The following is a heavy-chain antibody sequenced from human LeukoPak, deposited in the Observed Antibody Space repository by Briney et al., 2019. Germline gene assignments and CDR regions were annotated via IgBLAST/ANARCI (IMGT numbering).Heavy chain of an antibody. Sequence: GGSLRLSCAASGFTFSSYAVSWVRQAPGKGLEWVSTISNSDDNTYYADSVKGRFTISRDNSKNTLYLQMNSLTAEDTAIYYCAKATGTLGNWGQGTLVTVSA. J-gene: IGHJ4*02. V-gene: IGHV3-23*01. CDR2: ISNSDDNT. CDR3: AKATGTLGN. D-gene: IGHD1-1*01. CDR1: GFTFSSYA.